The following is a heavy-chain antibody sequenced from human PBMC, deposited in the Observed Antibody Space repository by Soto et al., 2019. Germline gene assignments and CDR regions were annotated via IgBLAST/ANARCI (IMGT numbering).Heavy chain of an antibody. CDR3: ARDQVTGTATAPHLDY. CDR1: GYTFTSYY. V-gene: IGHV1-46*01. J-gene: IGHJ4*02. D-gene: IGHD1-7*01. CDR2: INPSGGST. Sequence: QVQLVQSGAEVKKPGASVKVSCKTSGYTFTSYYVHWVRQAPGQGLDWMAIINPSGGSTSYAQKLQGRVTVTRDTSTSTVYMELSSLRPEDTAVYYCARDQVTGTATAPHLDYWGQGTLVTVSA.